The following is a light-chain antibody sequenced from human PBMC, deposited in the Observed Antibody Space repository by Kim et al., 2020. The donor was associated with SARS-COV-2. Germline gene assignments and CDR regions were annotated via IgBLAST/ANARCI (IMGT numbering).Light chain of an antibody. V-gene: IGKV3-15*01. J-gene: IGKJ2*01. Sequence: SGSPGVRATLSCRASQSVGTTLVWYQQKAGQAPRLLIYAASAGATGVPARFSGSGSGTEFTLTISSPQPEDSAVYYCQQHNNWPYTLGQGTKLEIK. CDR2: AAS. CDR3: QQHNNWPYT. CDR1: QSVGTT.